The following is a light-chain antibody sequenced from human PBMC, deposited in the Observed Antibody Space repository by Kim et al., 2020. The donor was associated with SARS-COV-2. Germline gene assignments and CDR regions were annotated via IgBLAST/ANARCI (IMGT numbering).Light chain of an antibody. CDR3: QQTDTFPI. CDR2: AAS. Sequence: VSAAVGDTVTIPGRASQGIDDSLAWYQQKPGKAPNLLIYAASTLQSGVPSRFSGSGSGTDFTLTITRLQPEDFAIYYCQQTDTFPIFGGGTKLEI. J-gene: IGKJ4*01. CDR1: QGIDDS. V-gene: IGKV1D-12*01.